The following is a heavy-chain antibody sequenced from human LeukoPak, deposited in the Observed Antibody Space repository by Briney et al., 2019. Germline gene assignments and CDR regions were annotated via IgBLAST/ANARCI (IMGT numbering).Heavy chain of an antibody. CDR2: IYSGGST. CDR1: GFTVSSNY. D-gene: IGHD3-16*02. J-gene: IGHJ4*02. V-gene: IGHV3-66*01. Sequence: GGSLRLSCAASGFTVSSNYMSWVRQAPGKGLEWVSVIYSGGSTYYADSVKGRFTISRDNSKNTLYLQMNSLRAEDTAVYYCAKENYVWGSYRPPDYWGQGTLVTVSS. CDR3: AKENYVWGSYRPPDY.